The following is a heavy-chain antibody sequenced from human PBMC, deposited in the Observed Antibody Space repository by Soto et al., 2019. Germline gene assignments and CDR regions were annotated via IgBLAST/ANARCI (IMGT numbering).Heavy chain of an antibody. D-gene: IGHD3-3*01. CDR2: IYYSGST. CDR3: AGGVASPTIFGVVIAHFDY. CDR1: GGSISSYY. Sequence: QVQLQESGPGLVKPSETLSLTCTVSGGSISSYYWSWIRQPPGKGLEWIGYIYYSGSTNYNPSLKSRVTISVDTSKTQFSLKLSSVTAADTAVYYCAGGVASPTIFGVVIAHFDYLGQGTLVTVSS. J-gene: IGHJ4*02. V-gene: IGHV4-59*01.